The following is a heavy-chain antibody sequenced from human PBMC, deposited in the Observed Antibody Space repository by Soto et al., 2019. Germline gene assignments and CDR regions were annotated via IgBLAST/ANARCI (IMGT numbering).Heavy chain of an antibody. CDR2: ISGSGGTT. D-gene: IGHD3-10*01. CDR3: AKSYYGSGNYYSAFDY. CDR1: GFTSSSYG. V-gene: IGHV3-23*01. J-gene: IGHJ4*02. Sequence: EVQLLESGGGLVQPGGSLRLSCEASGFTSSSYGMGWVRQAPGKGLEWVSGISGSGGTTYYADSVKGRFTISRDNSKNTLYLQMDSLRVADTAVYYCAKSYYGSGNYYSAFDYWGQGTLVTVSS.